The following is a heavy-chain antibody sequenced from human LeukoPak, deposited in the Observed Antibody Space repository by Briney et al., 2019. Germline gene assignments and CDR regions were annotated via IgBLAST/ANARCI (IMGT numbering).Heavy chain of an antibody. D-gene: IGHD6-13*01. Sequence: ASVKVSCKASGGTFSSYAISWVRQAPGQGLEWMGGIIPIFGTANYAQKFQGRVTITADESTSTAYMELSSLRSEDTAVYYCARAGPQTAADFYYFDFWGQEPLVTVSS. CDR3: ARAGPQTAADFYYFDF. J-gene: IGHJ4*02. CDR2: IIPIFGTA. V-gene: IGHV1-69*13. CDR1: GGTFSSYA.